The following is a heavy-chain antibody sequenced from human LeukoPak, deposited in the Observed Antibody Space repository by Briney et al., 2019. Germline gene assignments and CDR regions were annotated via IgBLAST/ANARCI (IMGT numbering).Heavy chain of an antibody. V-gene: IGHV1-18*01. CDR3: ARPRGYDFWSGYYTGKYYFDY. J-gene: IGHJ4*02. D-gene: IGHD3-3*01. CDR1: GYTFTSYG. CDR2: ISAYNGNT. Sequence: ASVKVSCKASGYTFTSYGISWVRQAPGQGLEWMGWISAYNGNTNYAQKLQGRVTMTTDTSTSTAYMELRSLRSDDTAVYCCARPRGYDFWSGYYTGKYYFDYWGQGTLVTVSS.